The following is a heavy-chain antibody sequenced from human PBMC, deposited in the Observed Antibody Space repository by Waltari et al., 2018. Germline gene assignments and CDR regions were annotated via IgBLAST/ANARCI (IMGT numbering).Heavy chain of an antibody. CDR3: AKLGSGTYYFDY. CDR2: IRYDGSNK. J-gene: IGHJ4*02. Sequence: QVQLVESGGGVVQPGGSLRLSCAASGFTFSSYGMHWVRQALGKGLGWVAFIRYDGSNKYYAGSLKGRFTISRDNSKNTLYLQMNSLRAEDTAVYYCAKLGSGTYYFDYWGQGTLVTVSS. V-gene: IGHV3-30*02. CDR1: GFTFSSYG. D-gene: IGHD2-15*01.